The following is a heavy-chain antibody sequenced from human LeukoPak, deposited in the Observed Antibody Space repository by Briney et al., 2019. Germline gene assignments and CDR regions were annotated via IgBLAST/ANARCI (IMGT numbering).Heavy chain of an antibody. CDR3: ARRFNYYDSSGYYEGFYFDY. CDR1: GYTFTSYG. V-gene: IGHV1-18*01. D-gene: IGHD3-22*01. Sequence: ASVKVSCKASGYTFTSYGISWVRQAPGQGLEWMGWISAYALKFQGRVTMTTDTSTSTAYMKLRSLRSDDTAVYYCARRFNYYDSSGYYEGFYFDYWGQGTLVTVSS. J-gene: IGHJ4*02. CDR2: ISAY.